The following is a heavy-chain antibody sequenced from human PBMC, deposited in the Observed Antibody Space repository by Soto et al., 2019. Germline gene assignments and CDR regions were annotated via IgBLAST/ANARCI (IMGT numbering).Heavy chain of an antibody. D-gene: IGHD4-17*01. J-gene: IGHJ3*02. CDR1: GGSISSGGYS. CDR3: ARATPSNDYGGNWDDAFDI. Sequence: QLQLQESGSGLVKPSQTLSLTCAVSGGSISSGGYSWSWIRQPPGKGLEWIGYIYHSGSTYYNPSLKSRVTISVDRSKNQFSLELSSVTAADTAVYYCARATPSNDYGGNWDDAFDIWGQGTMVTVSS. V-gene: IGHV4-30-2*01. CDR2: IYHSGST.